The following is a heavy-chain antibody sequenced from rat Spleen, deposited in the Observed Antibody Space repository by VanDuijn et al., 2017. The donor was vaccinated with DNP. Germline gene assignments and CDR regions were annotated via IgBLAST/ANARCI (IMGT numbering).Heavy chain of an antibody. CDR1: GYSISSNFR. J-gene: IGHJ2*01. CDR3: AVQLGVFDY. V-gene: IGHV3-3*01. D-gene: IGHD5-1*01. CDR2: INSAGST. Sequence: EVQLQESGPGLVKPSQSLSLTCSVTGYSISSNFRWSWIRKFPGNTLEWMGYINSAGSTDYNPTLKSRLSITRDTSKNQFFLQVNSVTTEDTATYYCAVQLGVFDYWGQGVMVTVSS.